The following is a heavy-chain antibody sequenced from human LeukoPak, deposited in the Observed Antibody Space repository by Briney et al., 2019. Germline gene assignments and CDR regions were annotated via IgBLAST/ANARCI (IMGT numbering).Heavy chain of an antibody. J-gene: IGHJ5*02. Sequence: GGSLRLSCVASGFTFSNYWMHWVRQPPGKGLVWVSRIYVDGRTTNYANSVKGRFTISRDNAKNTVYLEMNSLSVEDTATYYCIRDFRSADLWGQGTLVTVTS. CDR2: IYVDGRTT. CDR3: IRDFRSADL. V-gene: IGHV3-74*01. CDR1: GFTFSNYW.